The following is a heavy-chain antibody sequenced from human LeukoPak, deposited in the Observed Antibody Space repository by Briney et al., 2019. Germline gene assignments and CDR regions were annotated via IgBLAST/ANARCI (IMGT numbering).Heavy chain of an antibody. CDR2: VHSDGSYT. V-gene: IGHV3-74*01. CDR1: GFTLSNYW. D-gene: IGHD5-18*01. J-gene: IGHJ4*02. CDR3: AREGLGYSYDY. Sequence: GGSLRLSCAASGFTLSNYWMHWVLQAPGKGLLWVSRVHSDGSYTNYADSVKGRFTISRDNAKSTLYLQMNSLRAEDTAVYYCAREGLGYSYDYWGQGTLVTVSS.